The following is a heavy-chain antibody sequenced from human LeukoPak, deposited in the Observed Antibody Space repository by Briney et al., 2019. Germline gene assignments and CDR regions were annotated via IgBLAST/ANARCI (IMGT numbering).Heavy chain of an antibody. Sequence: EASVKVSCKASGYTFTSCYMHWVRQAPGQGLEWMGIINPSGGSTSYAQKFQGRVTMTRDTSTSTVYMELSSLRSEDTAVYYCARSTTPMAVAGPDFDYWGQGTLVTVSS. V-gene: IGHV1-46*01. J-gene: IGHJ4*02. D-gene: IGHD6-19*01. CDR3: ARSTTPMAVAGPDFDY. CDR1: GYTFTSCY. CDR2: INPSGGST.